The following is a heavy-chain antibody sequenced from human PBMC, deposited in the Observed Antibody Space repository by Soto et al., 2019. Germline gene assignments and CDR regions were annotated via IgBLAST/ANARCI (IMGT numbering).Heavy chain of an antibody. Sequence: SETLSLTCTVSGGSIISYYWSWIRQPPGRGLEWIGFIYYAGSTKYNPSLNSRVTISVDTSKNQFSLTVTSVTAADTAVYYCARRIVVTETFDYWGQGTLVTVSS. CDR1: GGSIISYY. CDR2: IYYAGST. CDR3: ARRIVVTETFDY. D-gene: IGHD5-12*01. J-gene: IGHJ4*02. V-gene: IGHV4-59*08.